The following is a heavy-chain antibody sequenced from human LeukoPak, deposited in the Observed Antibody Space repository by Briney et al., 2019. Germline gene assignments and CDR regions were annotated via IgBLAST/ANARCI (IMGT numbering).Heavy chain of an antibody. CDR1: GFTFSDYS. CDR2: ISSSSSAR. V-gene: IGHV3-48*01. Sequence: GGSLRLSCPASGFTFSDYSMNWVRQAPGKGLEWISYISSSSSARFFADSVKGRFTISRDNAENSLYLQMNNLRADDTAVYYCARGYCNEKSCYYNPWGQGTPVTVSS. CDR3: ARGYCNEKSCYYNP. D-gene: IGHD2-15*01. J-gene: IGHJ5*02.